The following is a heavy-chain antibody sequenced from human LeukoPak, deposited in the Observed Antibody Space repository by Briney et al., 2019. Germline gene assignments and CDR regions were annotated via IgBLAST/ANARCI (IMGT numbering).Heavy chain of an antibody. J-gene: IGHJ4*02. D-gene: IGHD3-16*02. CDR2: ISSSSSYI. CDR3: ARDEAGVYDYVWGSYHHRSLDY. CDR1: GFTFSSYS. Sequence: PGGSLRLSCAASGFTFSSYSMNWVRQAPGKGLEWVSSISSSSSYIYYADSVKGRFTISRDNAKNSLYLQMNSLRAEDTAVYYCARDEAGVYDYVWGSYHHRSLDYWGQGTLVTVSS. V-gene: IGHV3-21*01.